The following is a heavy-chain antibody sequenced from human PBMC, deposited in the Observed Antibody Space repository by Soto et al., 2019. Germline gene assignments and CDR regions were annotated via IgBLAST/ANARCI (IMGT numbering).Heavy chain of an antibody. CDR3: ARWWSGSRQGFDP. CDR2: IYYSGRT. Sequence: QVQLQESGPGLVKPSQTLSLTCTVSGGSISSGDYYWSWIRQHPGKGLEWIGYIYYSGRTYYNPSLKSRVTISVDTSKNQFSLKLSSVTAAHTAVYYCARWWSGSRQGFDPWGQGTLVTVSS. J-gene: IGHJ5*02. CDR1: GGSISSGDYY. D-gene: IGHD3-3*01. V-gene: IGHV4-31*03.